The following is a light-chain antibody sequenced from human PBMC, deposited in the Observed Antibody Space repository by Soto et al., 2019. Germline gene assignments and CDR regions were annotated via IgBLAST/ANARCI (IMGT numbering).Light chain of an antibody. CDR3: QQYGSSPHT. V-gene: IGKV3-20*01. CDR1: QSVTSNY. CDR2: GAS. J-gene: IGKJ2*01. Sequence: EIVLTQSPGTLSLSPGERATLSCRASQSVTSNYLAWYQQEPGQAPRLLIYGASSRATGIPDRFSGSGSGTDFTLTISRLEPEDFAVYYCQQYGSSPHTFGQGTKLEIK.